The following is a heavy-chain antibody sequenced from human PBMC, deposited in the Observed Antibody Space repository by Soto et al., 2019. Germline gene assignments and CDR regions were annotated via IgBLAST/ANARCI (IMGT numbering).Heavy chain of an antibody. D-gene: IGHD3-22*01. V-gene: IGHV3-73*01. CDR1: GFTFSGSA. J-gene: IGHJ3*02. Sequence: GGSLRLSSAASGFTFSGSAMHWVRQASGKGLEWVGRIRSKANSYATAYAASVKGRFTISRDDSKNTAYPQMNSLKTEDTAVYYCTSAHVYYYDSSGYLHDAFDIWGQGTMVTVSS. CDR3: TSAHVYYYDSSGYLHDAFDI. CDR2: IRSKANSYAT.